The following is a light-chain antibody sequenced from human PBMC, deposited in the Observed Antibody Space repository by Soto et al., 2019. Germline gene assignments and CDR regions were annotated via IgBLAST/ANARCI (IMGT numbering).Light chain of an antibody. CDR3: QQYNNWPLGT. V-gene: IGKV3-15*01. J-gene: IGKJ1*01. Sequence: ETAMTQSPVTLSLSPGERATLSCRASQTVGDNVAWYRQKPGQPPSLLIYGASTRAPGVPARFSGSGSGTDFILTISSLQSEDFGFYYRQQYNNWPLGTFGQGTRVEI. CDR1: QTVGDN. CDR2: GAS.